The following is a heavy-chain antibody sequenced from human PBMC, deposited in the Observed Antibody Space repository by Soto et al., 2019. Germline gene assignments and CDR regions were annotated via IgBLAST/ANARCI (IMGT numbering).Heavy chain of an antibody. V-gene: IGHV4-39*07. J-gene: IGHJ6*02. CDR1: GGSISSSSYY. CDR3: ARVSYYYGMDV. CDR2: IYHSGST. Sequence: SETQSLTSPVSGGSISSSSYYWGWIRQPPGKGLEWIGAIYHSGSTYYNPSLKSRVTISVDKSKNQFSLKLSSVTAADTAVYYCARVSYYYGMDVWGQGTTVTVSS.